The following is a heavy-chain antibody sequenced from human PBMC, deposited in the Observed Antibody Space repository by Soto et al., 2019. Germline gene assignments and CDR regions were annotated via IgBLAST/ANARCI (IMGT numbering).Heavy chain of an antibody. V-gene: IGHV4-30-2*01. J-gene: IGHJ5*02. Sequence: PSETLSLTCAVSGGSISSGGYSWSWIRQPLGKGLEWIGYIYHSGSTYYNPSLKSRVTISVDRSKNQFSLKLSSVTAADTAVYYCATSYGSGLNWFDPWGQGTLVTVSS. D-gene: IGHD3-10*01. CDR2: IYHSGST. CDR3: ATSYGSGLNWFDP. CDR1: GGSISSGGYS.